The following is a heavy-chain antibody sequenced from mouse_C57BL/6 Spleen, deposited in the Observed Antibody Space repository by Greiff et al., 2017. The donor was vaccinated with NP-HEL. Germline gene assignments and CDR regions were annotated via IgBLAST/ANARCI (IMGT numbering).Heavy chain of an antibody. V-gene: IGHV3-6*01. Sequence: DVKLQESGPGLVKPSQSLSLTCSVTGYSITSGYYWNWIRQFPGNKLEWMGYISYDGSNNYNPSLKNRISITRDTSKNQFFLKLNSVTTEDTATYYCARESYYNYFDYWGQGTTLTVSS. D-gene: IGHD2-12*01. CDR1: GYSITSGYY. J-gene: IGHJ2*01. CDR3: ARESYYNYFDY. CDR2: ISYDGSN.